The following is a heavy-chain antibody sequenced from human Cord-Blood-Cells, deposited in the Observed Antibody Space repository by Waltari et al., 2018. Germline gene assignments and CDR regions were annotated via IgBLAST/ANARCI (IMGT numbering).Heavy chain of an antibody. CDR2: IYWDDDK. V-gene: IGHV2-5*02. J-gene: IGHJ2*01. CDR1: GFSLSTSGVG. CDR3: AHTPRHWYFDL. Sequence: QITLKESGPTLVKPTQTLTLTCTFSGFSLSTSGVGVGWIRQPPGKALEWLALIYWDDDKRYSPSLKSRLPITKDTSKNQVVRTITNMDPVDTATYYCAHTPRHWYFDLWGRGTLVTVSS.